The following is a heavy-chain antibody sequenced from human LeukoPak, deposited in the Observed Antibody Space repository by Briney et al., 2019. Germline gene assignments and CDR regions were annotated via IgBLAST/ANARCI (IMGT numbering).Heavy chain of an antibody. D-gene: IGHD3-10*01. V-gene: IGHV3-74*01. Sequence: TGGSLRLSCAASGFTFSSYWMHWVRQAPGKGLVWVSRIISDGSITTYADSVKGRFTISRDNAKNTLYLQMNSLRAEDTAVYYCARDRVLLWFGELFSLDSLDVWGKGTTVTISS. CDR2: IISDGSIT. CDR1: GFTFSSYW. CDR3: ARDRVLLWFGELFSLDSLDV. J-gene: IGHJ6*04.